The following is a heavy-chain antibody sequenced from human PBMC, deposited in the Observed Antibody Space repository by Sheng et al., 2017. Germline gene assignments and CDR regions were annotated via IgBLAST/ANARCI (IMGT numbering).Heavy chain of an antibody. V-gene: IGHV4-39*07. Sequence: QLQLQESGPGLVKPSETLSLTCTVSGGSISRSSYYWGWIRQPPGKGLEWIGCIYYRGTTYYNPSLKSRVTISVDTSKNQFSLKLSSVAAADTAVYYCAKVGGLAVSGTDNWFGPWGQGSPWSPSP. D-gene: IGHD6-19*01. J-gene: IGHJ5*02. CDR3: AKVGGLAVSGTDNWFGP. CDR2: IYYRGTT. CDR1: GGSISRSSYY.